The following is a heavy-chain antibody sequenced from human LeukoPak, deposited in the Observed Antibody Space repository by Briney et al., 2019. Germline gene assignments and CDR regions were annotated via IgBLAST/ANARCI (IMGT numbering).Heavy chain of an antibody. D-gene: IGHD2-15*01. CDR3: ARDLILADSSGSSAHDY. J-gene: IGHJ4*02. CDR1: GFTFADYG. Sequence: PGGSLRLSCAASGFTFADYGMSWVRQAPGKGLEWVSGINWNGGSTGYADSVKGRFTISRDNAKNSLYLQMNSLRDEDTAVYYCARDLILADSSGSSAHDYWGQGTLVTVSS. CDR2: INWNGGST. V-gene: IGHV3-20*04.